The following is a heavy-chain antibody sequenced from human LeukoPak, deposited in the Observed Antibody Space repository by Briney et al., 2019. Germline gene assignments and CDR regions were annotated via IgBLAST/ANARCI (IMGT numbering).Heavy chain of an antibody. V-gene: IGHV3-30*18. Sequence: GGSLRLSCAASGFTFSSYGMHWVRQAPGKGLEWVAVISYDGSNKYYADSVKGRFTISRDNSKNTLYLQMNSLRAEDTAVYYCAKDTEMATSYYFDYWGRGTLVTVSS. CDR3: AKDTEMATSYYFDY. J-gene: IGHJ4*02. D-gene: IGHD5-24*01. CDR2: ISYDGSNK. CDR1: GFTFSSYG.